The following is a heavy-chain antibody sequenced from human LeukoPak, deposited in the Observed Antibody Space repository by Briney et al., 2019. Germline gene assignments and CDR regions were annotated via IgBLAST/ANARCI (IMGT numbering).Heavy chain of an antibody. V-gene: IGHV1-2*02. CDR2: INPNSGGT. CDR1: GYTFTGYY. CDR3: ARVRGATPSFFDY. Sequence: ASVKVSCKASGYTFTGYYMHWVRQALGQGLEWMGWINPNSGGTNYAQKFQGRVTMTRDTSISTAYMELSRLRSDDTAVYYCARVRGATPSFFDYWGQGTLVTVSS. D-gene: IGHD1-26*01. J-gene: IGHJ4*02.